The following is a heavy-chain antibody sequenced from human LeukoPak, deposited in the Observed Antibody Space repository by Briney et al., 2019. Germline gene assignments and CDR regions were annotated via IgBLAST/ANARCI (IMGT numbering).Heavy chain of an antibody. CDR2: INHSGST. Sequence: NTSETLSLTCAVSGGSISSSNWWSWVRQPPGKGLEWIGEINHSGSTNYNPSLKSRVTISVDTSKNQFSLKLSSVTAADTAVYYCARAWIAAAGPFDYWGQGTLVTVSS. CDR3: ARAWIAAAGPFDY. CDR1: GGSISSSNW. J-gene: IGHJ4*02. D-gene: IGHD6-13*01. V-gene: IGHV4-4*02.